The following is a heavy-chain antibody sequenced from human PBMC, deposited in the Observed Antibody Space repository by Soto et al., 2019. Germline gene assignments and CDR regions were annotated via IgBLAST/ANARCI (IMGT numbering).Heavy chain of an antibody. D-gene: IGHD3-10*01. Sequence: SETLSLTCTVSGGSISSSSYYWGWIRQPPGKGLEWIGSIYYSGSTYYNPSLKSRVTISVDTSKNQFSLKLSSVTAADTAVYYCARHGNTMVRGDYYFDYWGQGTLVTVSS. J-gene: IGHJ4*02. V-gene: IGHV4-39*01. CDR1: GGSISSSSYY. CDR2: IYYSGST. CDR3: ARHGNTMVRGDYYFDY.